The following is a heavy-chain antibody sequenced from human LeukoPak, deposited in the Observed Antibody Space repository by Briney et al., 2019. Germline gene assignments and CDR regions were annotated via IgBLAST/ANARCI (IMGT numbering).Heavy chain of an antibody. Sequence: AAVKVSCKASGYTFTGYYMHWVRQAPVQGLEWMGWINPNSGGTNYAQKFQGRVTMTRDTSISTAYMELSRLRSDDTAVYYCATVGLTPGAFDIWGQGTMVTVSS. CDR1: GYTFTGYY. CDR3: ATVGLTPGAFDI. CDR2: INPNSGGT. J-gene: IGHJ3*02. D-gene: IGHD3-16*01. V-gene: IGHV1-2*02.